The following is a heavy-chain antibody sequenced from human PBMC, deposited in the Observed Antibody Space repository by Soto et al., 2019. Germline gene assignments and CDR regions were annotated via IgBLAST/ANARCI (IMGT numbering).Heavy chain of an antibody. D-gene: IGHD1-1*01. Sequence: QVQLVQSGAEVKKPGASVKVSCKASGYTFTSYSIHWVRQAPGQGLEWMGWINAGNGYTKYSQRFQGRVHITTDTSASTAYMELSSLRSEDTAVYYCARGEERDYWGQGTLVTVSS. CDR3: ARGEERDY. J-gene: IGHJ4*02. CDR2: INAGNGYT. V-gene: IGHV1-3*01. CDR1: GYTFTSYS.